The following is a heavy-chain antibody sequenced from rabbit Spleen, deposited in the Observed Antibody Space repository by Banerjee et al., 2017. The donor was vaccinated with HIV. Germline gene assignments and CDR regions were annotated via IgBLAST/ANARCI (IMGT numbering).Heavy chain of an antibody. D-gene: IGHD1-1*01. CDR3: ARSANNIGYYSNL. J-gene: IGHJ4*01. CDR1: GFSFSNSYY. CDR2: IWSGSVGNT. Sequence: QSLEESGGGLVQPEGSLTLTCTASGFSFSNSYYVCWVRQAPGKGLEWIGCIWSGSVGNTYYASWAKGRFTISKTSSTTVDLKMTSLTVADTATYFCARSANNIGYYSNLWGQGTLVTVS. V-gene: IGHV1S40*01.